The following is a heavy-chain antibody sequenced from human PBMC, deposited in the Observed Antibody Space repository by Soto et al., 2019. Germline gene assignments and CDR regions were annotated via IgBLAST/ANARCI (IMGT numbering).Heavy chain of an antibody. CDR1: GGSISSSNW. CDR2: IYHSGST. J-gene: IGHJ4*02. CDR3: ARVKASGVNFDY. V-gene: IGHV4-4*02. Sequence: QVQLQESGPGLVKPSGTLSLTCAVSGGSISSSNWWSWVRQPPGKGLEWIGEIYHSGSTNYNPSLKSRVXMXVHXSKNQFSLKLSSVTAADTAVYYCARVKASGVNFDYWGQGTLVTVSS. D-gene: IGHD3-10*01.